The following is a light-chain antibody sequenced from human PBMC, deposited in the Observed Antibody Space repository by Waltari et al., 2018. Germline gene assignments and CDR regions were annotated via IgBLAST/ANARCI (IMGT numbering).Light chain of an antibody. CDR1: ESIGRW. Sequence: IKMTHSPSPLSASVGNRVTVTCRASESIGRWLAWFQHKPGTAPRSLSYKASTLKSGVPLRFSGSGYGTEFNLSISSLQADDFATYFCHQYNTYEHSFGQGTRLEVK. CDR3: HQYNTYEHS. V-gene: IGKV1-5*03. CDR2: KAS. J-gene: IGKJ2*03.